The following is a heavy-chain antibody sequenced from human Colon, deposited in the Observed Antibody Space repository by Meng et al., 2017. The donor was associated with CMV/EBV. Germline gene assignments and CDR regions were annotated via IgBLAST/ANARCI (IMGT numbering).Heavy chain of an antibody. Sequence: GGSLRLSCAASGFTLSTYGMHWVRQAPGKGLVWVSRINSDGSIIKYADSVKVRFTISRDNAKNTLYLQVNSVRAEDTAVYFCASSMTGTRYGMDVWGQGTTVTVSS. CDR2: INSDGSII. V-gene: IGHV3-74*03. CDR3: ASSMTGTRYGMDV. J-gene: IGHJ6*02. CDR1: GFTLSTYG. D-gene: IGHD3-9*01.